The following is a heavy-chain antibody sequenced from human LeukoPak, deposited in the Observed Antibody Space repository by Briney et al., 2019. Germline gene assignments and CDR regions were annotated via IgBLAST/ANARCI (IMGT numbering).Heavy chain of an antibody. V-gene: IGHV3-30-3*01. CDR3: AKDSSYDYGALGAFDI. D-gene: IGHD4-17*01. CDR1: GFTFSSYA. J-gene: IGHJ3*02. CDR2: ISYDGSNK. Sequence: GGSLRLSCAASGFTFSSYAMHWVRQAPGKGLEWVAVISYDGSNKYYADSVKGRFTISRDNSKNTLYLQMNSLRAEDTAVYYCAKDSSYDYGALGAFDIWGQGTMVTVSS.